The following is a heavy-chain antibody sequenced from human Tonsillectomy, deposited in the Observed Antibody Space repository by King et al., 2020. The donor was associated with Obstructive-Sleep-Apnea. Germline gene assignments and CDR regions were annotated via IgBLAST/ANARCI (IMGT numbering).Heavy chain of an antibody. CDR2: IWYDGSNK. V-gene: IGHV3-33*01. J-gene: IGHJ6*02. CDR3: ARDTADYYDSSGYYYYYGMDV. D-gene: IGHD3-22*01. Sequence: VQLVESGGGVVQPGRSLRLSCAASGFTFSSYGMHWVRQAPGKGLEWVAVIWYDGSNKDYEDSVKGRLTISRDNSKNTLYLQMNSLRAEDTAVYYCARDTADYYDSSGYYYYYGMDVWGQGTTVTVSS. CDR1: GFTFSSYG.